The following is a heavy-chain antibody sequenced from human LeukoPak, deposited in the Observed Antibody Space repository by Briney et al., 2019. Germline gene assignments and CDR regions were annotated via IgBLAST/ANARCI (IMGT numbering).Heavy chain of an antibody. CDR1: GFTFDDYA. D-gene: IGHD3-10*01. CDR2: ISWDGGST. Sequence: PGGSLRLSCAASGFTFDDYAMHWVRQAPGKGLEWVSLISWDGGSTYYADSVKGRFTISKDNSKNSLYLQMNSLRAEDTALYYCAKEVGGIHGEIDYWGQGTLVTVSS. V-gene: IGHV3-43D*03. J-gene: IGHJ4*02. CDR3: AKEVGGIHGEIDY.